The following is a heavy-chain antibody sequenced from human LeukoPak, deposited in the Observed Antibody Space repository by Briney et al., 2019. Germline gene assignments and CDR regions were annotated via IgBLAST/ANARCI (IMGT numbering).Heavy chain of an antibody. CDR1: GFTFGDYA. CDR2: IRSKAYGGTT. Sequence: GGSLRPSCTASGFTFGDYAMSWVRQAPGKGLEWVGFIRSKAYGGTTEYAASVKGRFTISRDDCKSIAYLQMNSLKTEDTAVYYCTSTYYYDSSGYYFGYWGQGTLVTVSS. J-gene: IGHJ4*02. V-gene: IGHV3-49*04. D-gene: IGHD3-22*01. CDR3: TSTYYYDSSGYYFGY.